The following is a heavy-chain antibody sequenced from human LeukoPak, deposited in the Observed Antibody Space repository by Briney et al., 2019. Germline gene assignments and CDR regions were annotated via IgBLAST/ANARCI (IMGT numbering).Heavy chain of an antibody. CDR2: IKQDGREI. V-gene: IGHV3-7*01. Sequence: GGSLRLSCAASGFTLSSYWMSWVRQAPGKGLEWVANIKQDGREIYYVDSVKGRFTISRDNAKNSLYLQMNSLRAEDTAVYYCARARITMVRGVPLGYWGQGALVTVSS. CDR1: GFTLSSYW. D-gene: IGHD3-10*01. CDR3: ARARITMVRGVPLGY. J-gene: IGHJ4*02.